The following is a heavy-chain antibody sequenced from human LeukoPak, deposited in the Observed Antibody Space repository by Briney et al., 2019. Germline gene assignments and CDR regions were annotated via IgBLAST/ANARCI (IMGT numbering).Heavy chain of an antibody. CDR2: IRNKAYGGTT. V-gene: IGHV3-49*03. Sequence: GGTLRLSCTASGFTFGDYAKSWCRQAPGKGVEWVGVIRNKAYGGTTEYAASMKGRFTISRDDYKNIAYLQMNSLKTEDTAVYYCTRGRSSSWSAWELSDYWAEETVVTVSS. CDR1: GFTFGDYA. J-gene: IGHJ4*02. D-gene: IGHD6-13*01. CDR3: TRGRSSSWSAWELSDY.